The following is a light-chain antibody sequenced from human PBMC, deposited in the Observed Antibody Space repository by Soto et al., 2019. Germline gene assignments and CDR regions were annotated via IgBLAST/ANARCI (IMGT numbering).Light chain of an antibody. Sequence: DIQMTQSPCTLSASVGDRVTITCRASQSISSYLNWYQQKPGKAPKLLIYAASSLQSGVPSRFSGSGSGTDFTLTISSLQPEDFATYYCQQSYSTPYTLGQGTNVDIK. J-gene: IGKJ2*01. CDR2: AAS. CDR1: QSISSY. CDR3: QQSYSTPYT. V-gene: IGKV1-39*01.